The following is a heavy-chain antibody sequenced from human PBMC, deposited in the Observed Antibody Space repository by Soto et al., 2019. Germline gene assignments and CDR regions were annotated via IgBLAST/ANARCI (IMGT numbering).Heavy chain of an antibody. CDR2: IWYDGSNK. J-gene: IGHJ6*02. V-gene: IGHV3-33*01. Sequence: GGSLRLSCAASGFTFSSYGMHWVRQAPGKGLEWVAVIWYDGSNKYYADFVKGRFTISRDNSKNTLYLQMNSLRAEDTAVYYCARVHYGSGSYYYGMDVWGQGTTVTVSS. CDR1: GFTFSSYG. CDR3: ARVHYGSGSYYYGMDV. D-gene: IGHD3-10*01.